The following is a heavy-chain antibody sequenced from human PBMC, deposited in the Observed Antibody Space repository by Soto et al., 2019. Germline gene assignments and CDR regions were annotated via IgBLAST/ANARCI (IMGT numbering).Heavy chain of an antibody. Sequence: QVQLVESGGGVVQPGRSLRLSCAASGFTFSSYGMHWVRQAPGKGLEWVAVISYDGSNKYYADSVKGRFTISRDNSKNTLYLQMNSLRAEDTAVYYCARGTKLRYFDHGLDYWGQGTLVTVSP. CDR1: GFTFSSYG. CDR3: ARGTKLRYFDHGLDY. J-gene: IGHJ4*02. V-gene: IGHV3-30-3*01. D-gene: IGHD3-9*01. CDR2: ISYDGSNK.